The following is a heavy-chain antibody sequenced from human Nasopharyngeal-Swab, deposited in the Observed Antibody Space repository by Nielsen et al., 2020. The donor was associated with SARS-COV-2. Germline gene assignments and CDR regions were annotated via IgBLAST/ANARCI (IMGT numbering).Heavy chain of an antibody. Sequence: GESLKISCAASGFTFSSYAMSWVRQAPGKGLEWVSGIGGSGGSTYYADSVKGQFTISRDNSKNTLYLQMNSLRAEDTAVYYYAKDRGCSGGSCYVHWYFDLWGRGTLVTVSS. D-gene: IGHD2-15*01. CDR2: IGGSGGST. CDR1: GFTFSSYA. CDR3: AKDRGCSGGSCYVHWYFDL. V-gene: IGHV3-23*01. J-gene: IGHJ2*01.